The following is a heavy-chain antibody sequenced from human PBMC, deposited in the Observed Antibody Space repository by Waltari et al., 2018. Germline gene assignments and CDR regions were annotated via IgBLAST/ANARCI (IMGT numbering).Heavy chain of an antibody. CDR3: ARVISSESYYYMDV. Sequence: QVQLQESGPGLVKPSETLSLTCTVSGGSISSYYWSWIRQPAGKGLEWIGRVYTIGSTNYTPALKSRVIMSVDTSKNQFSLKLSSVTAADTAVYYCARVISSESYYYMDVWGKGTTVTVSS. CDR1: GGSISSYY. J-gene: IGHJ6*03. CDR2: VYTIGST. V-gene: IGHV4-4*07. D-gene: IGHD2-2*01.